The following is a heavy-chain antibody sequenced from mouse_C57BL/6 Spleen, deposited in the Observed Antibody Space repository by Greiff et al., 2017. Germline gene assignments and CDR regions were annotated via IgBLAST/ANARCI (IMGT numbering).Heavy chain of an antibody. CDR1: GYTFTSYW. CDR3: ARRMEDGYYRFDV. CDR2: IYPGSGST. V-gene: IGHV1-55*01. Sequence: QVHVKQPGAELVKPGASVKMSCKASGYTFTSYWITWVKQRPGQGLEWIGDIYPGSGSTNYNEKFKSKATLTVDTSSSTAYMQLSSLTSEDSAVYYGARRMEDGYYRFDVWGTGTTVTVSS. J-gene: IGHJ1*03. D-gene: IGHD2-3*01.